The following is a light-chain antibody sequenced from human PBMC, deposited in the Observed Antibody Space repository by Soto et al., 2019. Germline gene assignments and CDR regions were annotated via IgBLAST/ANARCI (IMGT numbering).Light chain of an antibody. CDR3: AAWDGSLNGVV. Sequence: QSVLTQPPSVSEAPRQRVTISCSGSSSNIGNNAVNWYQQLPGKAPKLLIYYDDLLPSGVSDRFSGSKSGTSASLAISGPQSEDEADYYCAAWDGSLNGVVFGGGTKVTVL. CDR1: SSNIGNNA. V-gene: IGLV1-36*01. J-gene: IGLJ2*01. CDR2: YDD.